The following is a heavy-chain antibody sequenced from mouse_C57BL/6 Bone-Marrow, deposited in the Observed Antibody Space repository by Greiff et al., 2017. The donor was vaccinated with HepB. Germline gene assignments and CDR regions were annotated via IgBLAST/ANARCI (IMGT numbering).Heavy chain of an antibody. D-gene: IGHD1-1*01. V-gene: IGHV1-54*01. CDR2: INPGSGGT. CDR3: ARSSGSSSSYWYFDV. J-gene: IGHJ1*03. CDR1: GYAFTNYL. Sequence: QVQLQQSGAELVRPGTSVKVSCKASGYAFTNYLIEWVKQRPGQGLEWIGVINPGSGGTNYNEKFKGKATLTADKSSSTAYMQLSSLTSEDSAVYFCARSSGSSSSYWYFDVWGTGTTVTVSS.